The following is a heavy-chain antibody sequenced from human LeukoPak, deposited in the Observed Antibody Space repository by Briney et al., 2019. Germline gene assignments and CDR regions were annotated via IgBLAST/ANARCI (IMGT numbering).Heavy chain of an antibody. Sequence: SETLSLTCTVSGGSISSYYWSWIRQPPGKGLEWIGYIHYSGNTNYDPSLKSRVTISVDTSKNQFSLKLSSVTAADTAVYHCARQWLPPDAFDIWGQGTMVTVSS. CDR2: IHYSGNT. CDR1: GGSISSYY. V-gene: IGHV4-59*08. J-gene: IGHJ3*02. CDR3: ARQWLPPDAFDI. D-gene: IGHD5-12*01.